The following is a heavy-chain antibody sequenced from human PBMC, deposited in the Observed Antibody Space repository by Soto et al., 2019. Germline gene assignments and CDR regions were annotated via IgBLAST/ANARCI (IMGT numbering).Heavy chain of an antibody. V-gene: IGHV1-2*02. CDR1: GYTFTGYY. J-gene: IGHJ6*02. CDR3: ARERYQVISDGMDV. Sequence: ASVKVSCKASGYTFTGYYVHWVREAPGQGLEWMGWINPETGGTSYAQKFQGRVTLSRDTSINTAYLELSRLGLDDAAVYFCARERYQVISDGMDVWGQGTTVTVSS. CDR2: INPETGGT. D-gene: IGHD2-2*01.